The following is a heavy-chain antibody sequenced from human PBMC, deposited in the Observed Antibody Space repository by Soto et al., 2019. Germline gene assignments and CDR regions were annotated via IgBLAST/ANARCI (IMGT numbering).Heavy chain of an antibody. CDR2: MNPNSGNT. CDR1: GYTFTSYD. D-gene: IGHD3-3*01. J-gene: IGHJ5*02. Sequence: ASVKVSCKASGYTFTSYDINWVRQATGQGLEWMGWMNPNSGNTGYAQKFQGRVTMTRNTSISTAYMELSSLRSEDTAVYYCARDGRLDSRSGSRRFDPWGQGTLVTVSS. V-gene: IGHV1-8*01. CDR3: ARDGRLDSRSGSRRFDP.